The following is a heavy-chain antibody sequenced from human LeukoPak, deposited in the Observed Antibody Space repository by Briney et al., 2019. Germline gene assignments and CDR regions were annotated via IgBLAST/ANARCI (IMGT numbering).Heavy chain of an antibody. Sequence: GGSLRLSCAASGFTFSSYWMSWVRQAPGKGLEWVSTITTSDGNTYYADPVKGRFTVSRDNSKNTLFLQMNSLRAEDTAVYYCAKDGGLWVSAHWGDSWGRGTLVTVSS. CDR3: AKDGGLWVSAHWGDS. V-gene: IGHV3-23*01. J-gene: IGHJ4*02. CDR1: GFTFSSYW. CDR2: ITTSDGNT. D-gene: IGHD7-27*01.